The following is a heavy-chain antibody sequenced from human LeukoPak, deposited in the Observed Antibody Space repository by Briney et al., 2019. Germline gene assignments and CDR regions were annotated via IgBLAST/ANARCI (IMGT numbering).Heavy chain of an antibody. Sequence: GASVKVSCKASGYTFTSYYMHWVRQAPGQGLEWMGIINPSGGSTSYAQKFQGRVTITADKSTSTAYVELSSLRSEDTAVYYCARYPTGRLGAFDIWGQGTMVTVSS. CDR1: GYTFTSYY. CDR2: INPSGGST. D-gene: IGHD2-8*02. J-gene: IGHJ3*02. V-gene: IGHV1-46*01. CDR3: ARYPTGRLGAFDI.